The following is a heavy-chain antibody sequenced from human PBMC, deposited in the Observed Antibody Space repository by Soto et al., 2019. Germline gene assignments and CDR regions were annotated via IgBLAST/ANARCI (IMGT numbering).Heavy chain of an antibody. CDR1: GFSLSTSGVG. CDR3: AHRRRMLGELRPFIFDY. Sequence: QITLKESGPTLVKPTQTLTLTCTFSGFSLSTSGVGVGWIRQPPGKALEWLALIYWNDDKRYSPSLKSRLTITKDTSKNQVVLTMTNMDPVDTATYYCAHRRRMLGELRPFIFDYWGQGTLVTVSS. D-gene: IGHD3-10*02. J-gene: IGHJ4*02. CDR2: IYWNDDK. V-gene: IGHV2-5*01.